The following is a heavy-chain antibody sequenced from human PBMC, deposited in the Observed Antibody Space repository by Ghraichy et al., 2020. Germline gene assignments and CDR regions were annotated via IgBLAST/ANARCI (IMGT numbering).Heavy chain of an antibody. CDR3: ARVHPGGYDFPHSDEPLDH. CDR2: ISPYTGNT. J-gene: IGHJ4*01. D-gene: IGHD2/OR15-2a*01. CDR1: GYSFINYG. V-gene: IGHV1-18*01. Sequence: ASVKVSCKTSGYSFINYGITWVRQAPGQGLECMAWISPYTGNTNIRQKFQGRVSMTTDTSTSTAFLELTGLTSDDTAVYFCARVHPGGYDFPHSDEPLDHWGQEPLSPSPQ.